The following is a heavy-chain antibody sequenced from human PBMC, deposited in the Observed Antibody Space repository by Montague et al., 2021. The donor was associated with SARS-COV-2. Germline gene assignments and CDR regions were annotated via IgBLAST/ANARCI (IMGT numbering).Heavy chain of an antibody. CDR1: GDSIRNSDYS. CDR2: IFYNGST. V-gene: IGHV4-39*07. D-gene: IGHD2-21*01. J-gene: IGHJ5*01. Sequence: SETLSLTCTVSGDSIRNSDYSWGWVRQPPGKGLEWIGFIFYNGSTKYNPSLKRRVSISLDTSKNQFSLKLSSVTAADTAVYYCARQDAWAYCGDECYRGWFDSWGQGTLVTVSS. CDR3: ARQDAWAYCGDECYRGWFDS.